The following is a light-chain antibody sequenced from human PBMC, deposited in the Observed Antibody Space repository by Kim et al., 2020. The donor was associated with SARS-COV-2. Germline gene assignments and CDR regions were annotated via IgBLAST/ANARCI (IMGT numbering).Light chain of an antibody. CDR2: YDS. Sequence: GKTARITRGGNNSGSKNVHWYPQKPGQAPVLVIYYDSDRPSGIPERFSGSTSGNTATLTISRVEAGDEADYYCQVWDSTSDHPGVVFGGGTQLTVL. CDR1: NSGSKN. J-gene: IGLJ2*01. V-gene: IGLV3-21*04. CDR3: QVWDSTSDHPGVV.